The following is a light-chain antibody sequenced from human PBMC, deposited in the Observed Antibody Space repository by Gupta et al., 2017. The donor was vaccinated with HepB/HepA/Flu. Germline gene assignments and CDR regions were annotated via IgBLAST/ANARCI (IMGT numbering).Light chain of an antibody. CDR2: AAS. CDR3: QQSYSTPSIT. V-gene: IGKV1-39*01. Sequence: DIQMTQSPSSLSASVGDRVTITCRASQSISSYLNWYQQKPGKAPKLLIYAASSLQSGVPSRFSGSGSGTDXTLTISXLQPEDFATYYCQQSYSTPSITFGXGTRLEIK. J-gene: IGKJ5*01. CDR1: QSISSY.